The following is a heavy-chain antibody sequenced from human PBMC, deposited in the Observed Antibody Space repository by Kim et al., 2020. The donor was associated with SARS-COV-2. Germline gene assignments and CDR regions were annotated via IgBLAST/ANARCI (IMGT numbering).Heavy chain of an antibody. J-gene: IGHJ4*02. D-gene: IGHD3-10*01. Sequence: KYYVDSVKGRFTISRDNAKNSLYLQMNSLRAEDTAVYYCARAGMVRGVSYWGQGTLVTVSS. V-gene: IGHV3-7*01. CDR3: ARAGMVRGVSY. CDR2: K.